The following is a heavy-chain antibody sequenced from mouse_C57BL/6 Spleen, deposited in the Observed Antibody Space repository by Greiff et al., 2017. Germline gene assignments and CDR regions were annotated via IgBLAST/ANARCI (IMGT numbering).Heavy chain of an antibody. CDR1: GFNIKDYY. CDR2: IDPEDGDT. V-gene: IGHV14-1*01. CDR3: TTKRYYYSNSWFAY. J-gene: IGHJ3*01. Sequence: VQLQQSGAELVRPGASVKLSCTASGFNIKDYYMHWVKQRPEQGLEWIGRIDPEDGDTESAPKFQGKATLTADTSSNTAYLQLSSLTSEDTAVYYCTTKRYYYSNSWFAYWGQGTLVTVSA. D-gene: IGHD2-5*01.